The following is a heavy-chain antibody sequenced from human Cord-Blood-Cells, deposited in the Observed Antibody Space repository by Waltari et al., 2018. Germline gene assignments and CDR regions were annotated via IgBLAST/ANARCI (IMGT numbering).Heavy chain of an antibody. CDR2: IYYSGST. Sequence: QLQLQESGPGLVKPSETLSLTCTVSGGSISSSSYYWGWIRQPPGQGLEWSGSIYYSGSTSYNPYLRGRVTSSVDTSKNQFSLKMSSVTAADTAVYYCARPPTEYSSSWYFDYWGQGTLVTVSS. J-gene: IGHJ4*02. D-gene: IGHD6-13*01. CDR3: ARPPTEYSSSWYFDY. CDR1: GGSISSSSYY. V-gene: IGHV4-39*01.